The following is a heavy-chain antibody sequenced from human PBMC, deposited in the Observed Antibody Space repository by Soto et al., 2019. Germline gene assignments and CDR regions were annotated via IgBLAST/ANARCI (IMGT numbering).Heavy chain of an antibody. D-gene: IGHD3-22*01. V-gene: IGHV3-48*01. J-gene: IGHJ3*01. Sequence: PGGSLRLSCAASGFNFRNYGMNWVRQAPGKGLEWVSYIGIGSSTKYYADSVKGRFTISRDNAKNSLYLQMNSLRAEDTAVYYCARDQLYYNDISGRPLNAFDVWGQGTMVTVSS. CDR1: GFNFRNYG. CDR3: ARDQLYYNDISGRPLNAFDV. CDR2: IGIGSSTK.